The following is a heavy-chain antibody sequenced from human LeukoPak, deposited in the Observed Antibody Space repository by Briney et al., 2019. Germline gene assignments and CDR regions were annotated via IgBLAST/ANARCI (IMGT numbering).Heavy chain of an antibody. J-gene: IGHJ4*02. Sequence: SVKVSCKASGGTFSSYAISWVRQAPGQGLEWMGGIIPIFGTANYAQKFQGRVTITADESTSTAYMELSSLRPEDTAVYYCASGHYAYVWGSYSNAMYYFDYWGQGTLVTVSS. CDR2: IIPIFGTA. CDR3: ASGHYAYVWGSYSNAMYYFDY. V-gene: IGHV1-69*13. CDR1: GGTFSSYA. D-gene: IGHD3-16*01.